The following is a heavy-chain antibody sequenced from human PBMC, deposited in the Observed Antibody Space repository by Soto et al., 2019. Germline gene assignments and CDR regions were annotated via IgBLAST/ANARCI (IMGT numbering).Heavy chain of an antibody. V-gene: IGHV4-30-2*02. CDR3: ARARVFSFAY. J-gene: IGHJ4*02. Sequence: SETLSLTCAVSGGYISSGGYSWSWIRQPPGKGLEWIGYIYHSGSTYYNPSLKSRVTISVDRSKNQFSLKLSSVTAADTAVYYCARARVFSFAYWGQGTLVPVSS. CDR2: IYHSGST. CDR1: GGYISSGGYS.